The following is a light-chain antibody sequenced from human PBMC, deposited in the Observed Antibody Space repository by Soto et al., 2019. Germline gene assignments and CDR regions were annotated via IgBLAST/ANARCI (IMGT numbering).Light chain of an antibody. V-gene: IGKV3-15*01. CDR1: LSVSRN. J-gene: IGKJ1*01. Sequence: EIVMTQSPATLSVSLGERATLSCRASLSVSRNLAWYQQKPGQAPRLLIFDASTRATGIPARFSGSGSGTEFTLTITSLQSEDFAVYYCQQYNAWPQTFGQGTKVDIK. CDR2: DAS. CDR3: QQYNAWPQT.